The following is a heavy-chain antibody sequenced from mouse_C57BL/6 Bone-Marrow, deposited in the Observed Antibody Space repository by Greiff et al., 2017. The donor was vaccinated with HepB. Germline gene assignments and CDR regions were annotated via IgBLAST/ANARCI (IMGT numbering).Heavy chain of an antibody. D-gene: IGHD1-1*01. J-gene: IGHJ1*03. CDR2: INPNNGGT. Sequence: EVQLQQSGPELVKPGASVKISCKASGYTFTDYYMNWVKQSHGKSLEWIGDINPNNGGTSYNQKFKGKATLTVDKSSSTAYMELRSLTSEDSAVYYCATPHYYGSSYWYFDVGGTGTTVTVSS. CDR1: GYTFTDYY. V-gene: IGHV1-26*01. CDR3: ATPHYYGSSYWYFDV.